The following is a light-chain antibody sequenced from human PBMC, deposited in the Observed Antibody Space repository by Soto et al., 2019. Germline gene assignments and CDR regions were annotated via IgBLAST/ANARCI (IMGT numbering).Light chain of an antibody. CDR3: VLYMGGGIAV. V-gene: IGLV8-61*01. J-gene: IGLJ3*02. CDR2: STN. Sequence: QTVVTQEPSFSVSPGGTVTVTCGLNSGSVSTSYYPSWYQQTPGQAPRTLIYSTNTRSSGVPDRFSGSILGNKAALTITGAQADDESDYYGVLYMGGGIAVFGGGTKLTVL. CDR1: SGSVSTSYY.